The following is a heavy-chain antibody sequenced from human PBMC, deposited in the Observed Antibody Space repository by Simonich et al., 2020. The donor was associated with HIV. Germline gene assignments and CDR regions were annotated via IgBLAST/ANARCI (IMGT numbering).Heavy chain of an antibody. CDR2: ISSSSIYI. J-gene: IGHJ4*02. Sequence: EVQLVESVGGLVKPGGSLRLSCAASGFTFSSYSMNWVRQAPGKGLDWVSSISSSSIYIYYADSLKGRFTISRDNAKNSLYLQMNSLRAEDTAVYYCARDGRKGSSTSCSDYWGQGTLVTVSS. V-gene: IGHV3-21*01. CDR3: ARDGRKGSSTSCSDY. D-gene: IGHD2-2*01. CDR1: GFTFSSYS.